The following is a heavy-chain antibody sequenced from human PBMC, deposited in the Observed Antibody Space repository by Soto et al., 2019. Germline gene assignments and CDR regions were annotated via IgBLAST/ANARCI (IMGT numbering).Heavy chain of an antibody. Sequence: QVQLVQSGAEMKKPGSSVKVSCKASGGIFSNDPISWVRQAPGQGLEWMGGIIPAIGKPDHAQKYQDRVTIAADESTSTAYMELTNLVSQDTAVYYCATGEWELPHFWGQGTLVTVSS. J-gene: IGHJ4*02. CDR1: GGIFSNDP. V-gene: IGHV1-69*01. D-gene: IGHD1-7*01. CDR2: IIPAIGKP. CDR3: ATGEWELPHF.